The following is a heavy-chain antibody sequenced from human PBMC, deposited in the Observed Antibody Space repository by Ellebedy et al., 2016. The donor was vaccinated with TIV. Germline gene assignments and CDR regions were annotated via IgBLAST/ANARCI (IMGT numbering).Heavy chain of an antibody. CDR2: ISYDGTDK. V-gene: IGHV3-30*18. J-gene: IGHJ4*02. Sequence: GESLKISCAASGFTFSSYGIHWVRQAPGKGLEWVAFISYDGTDKYYTDSVKGRFTISRDNSNNTLFLQMNSVRPEDTALYYCAKGAPLEDWGQGTLVTVSS. CDR3: AKGAPLED. CDR1: GFTFSSYG.